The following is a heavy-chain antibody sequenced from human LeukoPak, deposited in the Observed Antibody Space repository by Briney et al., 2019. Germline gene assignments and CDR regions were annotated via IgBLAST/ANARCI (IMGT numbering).Heavy chain of an antibody. CDR1: GYTFTSYG. V-gene: IGHV1-18*01. CDR3: ARVPEETDYYDSSGYPT. CDR2: ISAYNGNT. D-gene: IGHD3-22*01. Sequence: EASVKVSCKASGYTFTSYGISWVRQAPGQGLEWMGWISAYNGNTNYAQKLQDRVTMTTDTSTSTAYMELRSLRSDDTAVYYCARVPEETDYYDSSGYPTWGQGTLVTVSS. J-gene: IGHJ5*02.